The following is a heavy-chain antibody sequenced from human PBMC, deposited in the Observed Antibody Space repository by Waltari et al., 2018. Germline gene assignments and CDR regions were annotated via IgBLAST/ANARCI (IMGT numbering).Heavy chain of an antibody. D-gene: IGHD6-19*01. V-gene: IGHV3-7*01. CDR1: GFNFNTYW. CDR2: KKPDKGEK. Sequence: EVQLVESGGGLVQPGGSLRLACAASGFNFNTYWMSWVRQSPGKGVECVGFKKPDKGEKYYVDSMECRFTISRGNAKNSLHLHMNSLRVEDTALYYCARMVWRSAAGTPVWFDPWGQGTLVTVSS. CDR3: ARMVWRSAAGTPVWFDP. J-gene: IGHJ5*02.